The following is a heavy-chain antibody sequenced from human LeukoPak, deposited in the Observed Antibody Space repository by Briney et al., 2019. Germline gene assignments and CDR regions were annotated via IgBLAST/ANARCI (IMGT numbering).Heavy chain of an antibody. D-gene: IGHD2-2*03. V-gene: IGHV5-51*01. J-gene: IGHJ3*02. CDR1: GYSFTSYW. CDR2: IYPGDSDT. Sequence: GESLKISCKGSGYSFTSYWIGWVRQMPGKGLEWMGIIYPGDSDTRYSPSFQGQVTISADKSISTAYLQWSSLKASDTAMYYCARNGYCSSTSCHEDIWGRGTMVAVSS. CDR3: ARNGYCSSTSCHEDI.